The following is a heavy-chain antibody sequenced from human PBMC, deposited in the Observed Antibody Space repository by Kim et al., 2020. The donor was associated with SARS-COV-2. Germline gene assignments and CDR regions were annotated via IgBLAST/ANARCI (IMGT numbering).Heavy chain of an antibody. CDR1: GFRFSDYY. D-gene: IGHD6-19*01. V-gene: IGHV3-11*05. CDR3: ARDREESSGWNGFNH. Sequence: GGSLRLSCAVSGFRFSDYYMTWIRQAPGKGLEWVSYISGSGSPTKYADSVKGRFTISRDNAKKSLYLQMNSLRAEDTAVYYCARDREESSGWNGFNHWGQGILVTVSS. J-gene: IGHJ4*02. CDR2: ISGSGSPT.